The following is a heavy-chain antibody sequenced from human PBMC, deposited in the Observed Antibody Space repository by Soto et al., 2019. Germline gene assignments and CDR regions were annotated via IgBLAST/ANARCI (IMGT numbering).Heavy chain of an antibody. CDR1: GGSISSYY. Sequence: PSETLSLTCTVSGGSISSYYWSWIRQPPGKGLEWIGYIYYSGSTNYNPSLKSRVTISVDTSKNQFSLKLSSVTAADTAVYYCARVRYGSGSNFDYWGQGTLVTVSS. V-gene: IGHV4-59*01. CDR2: IYYSGST. CDR3: ARVRYGSGSNFDY. J-gene: IGHJ4*02. D-gene: IGHD3-10*01.